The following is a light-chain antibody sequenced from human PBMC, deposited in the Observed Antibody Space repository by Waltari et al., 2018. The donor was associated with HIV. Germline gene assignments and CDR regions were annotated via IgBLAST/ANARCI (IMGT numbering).Light chain of an antibody. J-gene: IGKJ1*01. Sequence: DIQMTQSPSTLSASVGDRVILTCRASQSIGSWLAWYQQAPGKAPRLLIYQASTLQSGVPSRFSGSGSVTEFTLTINSLQPDDFATYYCQQYDSYSWTFGQGTKVDIK. CDR2: QAS. CDR1: QSIGSW. V-gene: IGKV1-5*03. CDR3: QQYDSYSWT.